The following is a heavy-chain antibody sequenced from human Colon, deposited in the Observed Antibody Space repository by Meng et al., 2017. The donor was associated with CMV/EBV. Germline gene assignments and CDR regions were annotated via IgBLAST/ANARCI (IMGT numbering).Heavy chain of an antibody. CDR1: FSNYG. J-gene: IGHJ5*02. CDR3: ACGEVEHCTDGVCHTRWFDP. CDR2: ISRTGIYI. Sequence: FSNYGSNWVRQAAGRGLNWVSPISRTGIYICYKDSVKGRFTISRDNAATSLYLQMNSLSDENTGVYYCACGEVEHCTDGVCHTRWFDPWGQGTLVTVSS. V-gene: IGHV3-21*01. D-gene: IGHD2-8*01.